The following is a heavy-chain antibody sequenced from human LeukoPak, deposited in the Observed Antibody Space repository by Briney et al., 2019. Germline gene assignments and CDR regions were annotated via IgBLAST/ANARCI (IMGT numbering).Heavy chain of an antibody. Sequence: GGSLRLSCAASGFTFSSYAMSWVRQAPGKGLEWVSSISGNGRSTYYADSVKGRFTVSRDNSKNTLYLQMNRLRAEDTAVYYCARAGAVAGIKQDAFDIWGQGTMVTVSS. D-gene: IGHD6-19*01. V-gene: IGHV3-23*01. CDR3: ARAGAVAGIKQDAFDI. J-gene: IGHJ3*02. CDR2: ISGNGRST. CDR1: GFTFSSYA.